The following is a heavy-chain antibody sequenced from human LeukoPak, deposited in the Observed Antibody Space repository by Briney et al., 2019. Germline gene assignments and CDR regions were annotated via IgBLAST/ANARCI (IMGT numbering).Heavy chain of an antibody. D-gene: IGHD4-11*01. Sequence: GGSLRLSCAASGFTFSSYGMHWVRQAPGKGLEWVAFIRYDGSNKYYADSVKGRFTISRDNSKNTLYLQMNSLRAEDTAVYYCAGNYREYWYFDLWGRGTLVTVSS. CDR3: AGNYREYWYFDL. CDR1: GFTFSSYG. J-gene: IGHJ2*01. CDR2: IRYDGSNK. V-gene: IGHV3-30*02.